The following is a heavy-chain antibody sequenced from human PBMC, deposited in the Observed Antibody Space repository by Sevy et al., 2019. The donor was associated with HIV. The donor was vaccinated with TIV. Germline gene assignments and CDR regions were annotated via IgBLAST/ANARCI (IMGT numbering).Heavy chain of an antibody. CDR1: GGSISSYY. J-gene: IGHJ1*01. Sequence: SETLSLTCTVSGGSISSYYWSWIRQPPGKGLEWIGYIYYSGSTNYNPSLKTRVTISVDTSKNQYSLKLSSVTAADTAVYYCARGSSRGPPADFQHWGQGTLVTVSS. CDR3: ARGSSRGPPADFQH. CDR2: IYYSGST. V-gene: IGHV4-59*01. D-gene: IGHD3-10*01.